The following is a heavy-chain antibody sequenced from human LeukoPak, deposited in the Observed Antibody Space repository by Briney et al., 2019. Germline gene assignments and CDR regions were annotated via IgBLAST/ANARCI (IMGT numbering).Heavy chain of an antibody. Sequence: PGGSLRLSCAASGFTFSDYYMSWIRQAPGKGLEWVSYISTSGSTTYYADSVRGRFTISRDNAKSSLYLQLNSLRAEDTAVYYCATGRNVVVPAAILGVGPWYYYYYMDVWGKGTTVTVSS. J-gene: IGHJ6*03. D-gene: IGHD2-2*02. V-gene: IGHV3-11*04. CDR1: GFTFSDYY. CDR2: ISTSGSTT. CDR3: ATGRNVVVPAAILGVGPWYYYYYMDV.